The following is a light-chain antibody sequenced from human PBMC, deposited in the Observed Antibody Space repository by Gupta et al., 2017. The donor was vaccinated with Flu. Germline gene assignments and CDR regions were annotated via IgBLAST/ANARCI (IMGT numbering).Light chain of an antibody. J-gene: IGLJ1*01. CDR1: KLGNRY. CDR2: QDK. CDR3: QTWDENISV. V-gene: IGLV3-1*01. Sequence: CSGEKLGNRYVCWYQQRPGQSPLLVIFQDKKRPSGITERFSGSNSGNTATLTISRAQPMDEAAYYCQTWDENISVFGPGTAVTVL.